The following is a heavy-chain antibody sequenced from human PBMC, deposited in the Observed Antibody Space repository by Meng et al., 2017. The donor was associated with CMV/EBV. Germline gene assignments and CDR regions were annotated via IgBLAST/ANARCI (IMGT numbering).Heavy chain of an antibody. CDR3: TTEPYRWELPYDY. CDR2: IKSKTDGGTT. D-gene: IGHD1-26*01. Sequence: SGFTVSNAWMSWVRQAPGKGLEWVGRIKSKTDGGTTDYAAPVKGRFTISSDDSKNTLYLQMNSLKTEDTAVYYCTTEPYRWELPYDYWGQGTLVTVSS. J-gene: IGHJ4*02. CDR1: GFTVSNAW. V-gene: IGHV3-15*01.